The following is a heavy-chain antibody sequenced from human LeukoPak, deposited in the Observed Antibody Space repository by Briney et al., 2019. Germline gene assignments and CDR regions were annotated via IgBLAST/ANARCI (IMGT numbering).Heavy chain of an antibody. J-gene: IGHJ6*02. V-gene: IGHV4-34*01. CDR2: INHSGST. CDR1: GGSFSGYY. D-gene: IGHD3-3*01. CDR3: ARARYYDFWSGYSDHPYYYYGMDV. Sequence: SETLSLTCAVYGGSFSGYYWSWIRQPPGKGLELIGEINHSGSTNYNPSLKSRVTISVDTSKNQFSLKLSSVTAADTAVHYCARARYYDFWSGYSDHPYYYYGMDVWGQGTTVTVSS.